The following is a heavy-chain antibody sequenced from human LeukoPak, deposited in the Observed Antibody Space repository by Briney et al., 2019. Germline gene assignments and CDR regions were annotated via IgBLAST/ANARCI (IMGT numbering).Heavy chain of an antibody. D-gene: IGHD1-26*01. CDR2: IYHSGST. J-gene: IGHJ4*02. V-gene: IGHV4-38-2*02. CDR1: GYSISSGYY. Sequence: PSETLSLTCTVSGYSISSGYYWGWIRQPPGKGLEWIGSIYHSGSTYYNPSLKSRVTISVDTSKNQFSLKLSSVTAADTAVYYCARGHGSYSWGQGTLVTVSS. CDR3: ARGHGSYS.